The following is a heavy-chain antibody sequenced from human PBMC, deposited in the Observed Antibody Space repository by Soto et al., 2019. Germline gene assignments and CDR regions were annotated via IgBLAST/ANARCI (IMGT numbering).Heavy chain of an antibody. CDR2: ITGFGSTT. D-gene: IGHD3-16*01. CDR3: AKVRPSLGGTARGAMDV. CDR1: GFTFKTFA. J-gene: IGHJ6*02. Sequence: EVQLLESGGGLVQPGGSLRLSCAASGFTFKTFAMSWVRQAPGKGLEWVAAITGFGSTTYYADSLQGRFTVSRDNSNDTLYLDMDSLRADDTAVYYCAKVRPSLGGTARGAMDVWGQGTTVTVSS. V-gene: IGHV3-23*01.